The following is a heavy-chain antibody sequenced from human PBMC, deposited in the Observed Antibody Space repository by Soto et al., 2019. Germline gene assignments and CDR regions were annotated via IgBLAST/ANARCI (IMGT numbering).Heavy chain of an antibody. V-gene: IGHV3-53*01. J-gene: IGHJ4*02. D-gene: IGHD6-13*01. CDR1: GFTVGSNY. Sequence: GSLRLSCAASGFTVGSNYMTWVRQAPGKGLEWVSAIYSGGSTYYADSVKGRFTISRDNSKNTLYLQMNSLRAEDTAVYYCARARSTAAGLFDYWGLGTLVTVSS. CDR2: IYSGGST. CDR3: ARARSTAAGLFDY.